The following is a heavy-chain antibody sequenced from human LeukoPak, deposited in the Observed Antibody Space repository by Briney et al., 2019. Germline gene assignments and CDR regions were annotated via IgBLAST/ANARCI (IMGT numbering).Heavy chain of an antibody. CDR3: ASGYSSSWLAFDY. CDR2: IYPGDSDT. J-gene: IGHJ4*02. V-gene: IGHV5-51*01. CDR1: GYSFTSYW. D-gene: IGHD6-13*01. Sequence: GESLKISCKGSGYSFTSYWIGWVRQMPGKGLEWMGTIYPGDSDTRYSPSFQGQVTISADRSISTAYLQWTSLKASDTAMYYCASGYSSSWLAFDYWGQGTLVTVSS.